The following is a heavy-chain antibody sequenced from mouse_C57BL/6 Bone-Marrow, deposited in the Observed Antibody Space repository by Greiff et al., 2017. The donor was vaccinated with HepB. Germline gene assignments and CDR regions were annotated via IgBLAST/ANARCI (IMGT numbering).Heavy chain of an antibody. D-gene: IGHD1-1*01. CDR2: IYPGDGDT. CDR3: ARRIAGSSYWYFDV. V-gene: IGHV1-82*01. Sequence: QVQLQQSEPGRVKPGASGKISSRPPGYPFSSPWMNGVKRRPGKGLGGIGRIYPGDGDTNYNGKFKGKATLTADKSSSTAYMQLSSLTSEDSAVYFCARRIAGSSYWYFDVWGTGTTVTVSS. J-gene: IGHJ1*03. CDR1: GYPFSSPW.